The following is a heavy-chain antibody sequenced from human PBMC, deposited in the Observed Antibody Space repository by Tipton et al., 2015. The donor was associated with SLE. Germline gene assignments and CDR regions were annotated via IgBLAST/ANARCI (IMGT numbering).Heavy chain of an antibody. D-gene: IGHD1-1*01. CDR1: GGSISSSSYY. J-gene: IGHJ1*01. CDR3: ARGGVHRRYFQH. CDR2: IYYSGST. Sequence: LSLTCTVSGGSISSSSYYWGWIRQPPGKGLEWIGSIYYSGSTYYNPSLKSRVTISVDTSKNQFSLKLSSVTAADTSVYYCARGGVHRRYFQHWGQGTLVTVSS. V-gene: IGHV4-39*07.